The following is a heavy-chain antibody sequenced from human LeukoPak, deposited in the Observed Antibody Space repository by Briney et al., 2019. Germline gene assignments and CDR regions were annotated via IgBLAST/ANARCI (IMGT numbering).Heavy chain of an antibody. CDR1: GFTVSSNY. Sequence: PGGSLRLSCAASGFTVSSNYMSWVRQAPGKGLEWVSVIYSGGSTYYADSVKGRFTISRDNSKNTLYLQMNSLRAEDTAVYYCARASSGYLFDYWGQGTLVTVSS. J-gene: IGHJ4*02. V-gene: IGHV3-53*01. D-gene: IGHD3-22*01. CDR2: IYSGGST. CDR3: ARASSGYLFDY.